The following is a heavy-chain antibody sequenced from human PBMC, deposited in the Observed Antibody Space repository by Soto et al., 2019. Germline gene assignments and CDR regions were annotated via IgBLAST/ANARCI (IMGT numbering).Heavy chain of an antibody. CDR1: GYTFTNYA. CDR3: ARDLEWELLYLDY. V-gene: IGHV1-3*01. D-gene: IGHD1-26*01. Sequence: GASVKVSCKASGYTFTNYAMHWVRQAPGQRLEWMGWINAGNGNTKYSQKFQGRVTITRDTSASTAYMELSSLRSEDTAVYYCARDLEWELLYLDYWGQGTLVTVSS. J-gene: IGHJ4*02. CDR2: INAGNGNT.